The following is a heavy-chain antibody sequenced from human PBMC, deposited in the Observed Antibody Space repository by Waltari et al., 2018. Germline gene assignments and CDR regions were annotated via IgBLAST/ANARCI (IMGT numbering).Heavy chain of an antibody. CDR2: NYHSGRT. D-gene: IGHD6-6*01. Sequence: QVQLQESGPGLVKPSETLSLTCAVSGYSISSGYYWGWIRQPPGKGLEWIGSNYHSGRTYYTPALKSRVTISVDTSKNQFSLKRSSVTAADTAVYYCARNAARSRVTEYFQHWGQGTLVTVSS. CDR3: ARNAARSRVTEYFQH. J-gene: IGHJ1*01. V-gene: IGHV4-38-2*01. CDR1: GYSISSGYY.